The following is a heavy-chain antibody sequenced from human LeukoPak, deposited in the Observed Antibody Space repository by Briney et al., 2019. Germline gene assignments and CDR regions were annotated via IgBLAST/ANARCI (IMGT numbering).Heavy chain of an antibody. D-gene: IGHD2-2*02. CDR2: INPNSGGT. CDR3: ARDHGDIVVVPAAIGDDP. CDR1: GYTFTGYY. Sequence: ASVKVSCKASGYTFTGYYMHWVRQAPGQGLEWMGWINPNSGGTNYAQKFQGRVTRTRDTSISTAYMELGRLRSDDTAVYYCARDHGDIVVVPAAIGDDPWGQGTLVTVCS. V-gene: IGHV1-2*02. J-gene: IGHJ5*02.